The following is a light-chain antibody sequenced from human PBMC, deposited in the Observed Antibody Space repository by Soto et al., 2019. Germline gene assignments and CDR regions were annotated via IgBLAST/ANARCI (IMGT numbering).Light chain of an antibody. CDR1: QSLLHSNGYSY. J-gene: IGKJ4*01. CDR3: MQTLQTPLT. CDR2: LGS. V-gene: IGKV2-28*01. Sequence: DIVMTQSPLSLPVTPGEPASISCRSSQSLLHSNGYSYLDWYLQKPGQSPQLLIYLGSNRASGVPDRFSGSGSGTDFTLTISRVEADDVGVYYCMQTLQTPLTFGGGTKVEIK.